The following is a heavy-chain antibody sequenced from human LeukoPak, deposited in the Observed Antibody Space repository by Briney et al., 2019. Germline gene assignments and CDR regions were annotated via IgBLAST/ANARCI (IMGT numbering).Heavy chain of an antibody. Sequence: GGSLRLSCAASGFSFSSHGMHWVRQAPGKGLEWVALISYDGSDKYYADSVKGRFTISRDNSKSTLYLQMNSLSSEDTAVFYCAKDLSYSTIWPYFDFWGQGTLVTVSS. CDR2: ISYDGSDK. CDR3: AKDLSYSTIWPYFDF. V-gene: IGHV3-30*18. CDR1: GFSFSSHG. D-gene: IGHD6-13*01. J-gene: IGHJ4*02.